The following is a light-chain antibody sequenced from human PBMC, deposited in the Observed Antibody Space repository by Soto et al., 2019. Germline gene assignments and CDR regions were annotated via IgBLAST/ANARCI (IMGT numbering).Light chain of an antibody. Sequence: EIVLTQSPATLSSFPGDRVTLSCRASQYINTRLAWSQHRPGQAPRLLIYQTSIRAAGIPARLSASGSGRGVARTVSGGQPEDFALYYCHHRQSWLRRVGQGTKVDIK. CDR3: HHRQSWLRR. CDR2: QTS. V-gene: IGKV3D-11*03. CDR1: QYINTR. J-gene: IGKJ1*01.